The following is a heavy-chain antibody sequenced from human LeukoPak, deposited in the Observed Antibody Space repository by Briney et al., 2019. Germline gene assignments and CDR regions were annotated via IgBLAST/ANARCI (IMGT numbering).Heavy chain of an antibody. CDR2: ISDNGGST. Sequence: PGRSLRLSCAASGFTFSSYDMHWVRQAPGKGLEWVSAISDNGGSTYYADSVKGRFTISRDNSKNTLFLRMSSLRVEDTAVYYCAKSRTQGSYTSGKYWGQGTLVTVSS. V-gene: IGHV3-23*01. J-gene: IGHJ4*02. CDR3: AKSRTQGSYTSGKY. D-gene: IGHD6-19*01. CDR1: GFTFSSYD.